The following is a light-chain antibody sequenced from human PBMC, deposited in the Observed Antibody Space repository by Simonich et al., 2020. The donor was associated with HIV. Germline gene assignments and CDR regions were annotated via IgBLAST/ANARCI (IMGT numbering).Light chain of an antibody. CDR2: DAS. CDR3: QQRSNWIT. J-gene: IGKJ5*01. Sequence: EVVLTQSPATLSLSPGERATLSCRASQSVSSYLAWYQQKPGPAPRHLIYDASNRATGIPARFSGSGSGTDFTLTISSLEPEDFAVYYCQQRSNWITFGQGTRLEIK. CDR1: QSVSSY. V-gene: IGKV3-11*01.